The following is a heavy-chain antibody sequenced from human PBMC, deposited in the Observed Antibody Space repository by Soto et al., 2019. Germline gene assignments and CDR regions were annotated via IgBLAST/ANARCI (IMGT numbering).Heavy chain of an antibody. CDR1: GGSMSEYY. CDR2: VYYLGST. CDR3: ARDGYDGSGSPYPAY. J-gene: IGHJ4*02. D-gene: IGHD3-10*01. Sequence: SETLSLTCTVSGGSMSEYYWSWIRQSPGKGLEWIGYVYYLGSTDYNPSLKSRVTISVDTSKRQFSLKLSSVTVADTAVYYCARDGYDGSGSPYPAYWGPGAQVTVSS. V-gene: IGHV4-59*01.